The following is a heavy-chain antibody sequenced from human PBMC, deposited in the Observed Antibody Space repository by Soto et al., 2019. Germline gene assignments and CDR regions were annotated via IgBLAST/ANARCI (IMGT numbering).Heavy chain of an antibody. CDR1: GFTFSSYA. V-gene: IGHV3-64D*08. Sequence: GGSLRLSCSASGFTFSSYAMHWVRQAPGKGLEYVSAISSNGGSTYYADSVKGRFTISRDNSKNTLYLQMSSLRAEDTAVYYCVKVYYYDSSGNDYWGQGTLVTVSS. J-gene: IGHJ4*02. CDR2: ISSNGGST. CDR3: VKVYYYDSSGNDY. D-gene: IGHD3-22*01.